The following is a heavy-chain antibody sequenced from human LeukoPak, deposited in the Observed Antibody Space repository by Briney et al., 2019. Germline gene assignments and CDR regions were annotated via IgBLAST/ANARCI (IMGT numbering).Heavy chain of an antibody. Sequence: SVKVSCKASGYTFTSYGISWVRQAPGQGLEWMGGIIPIFGTANYAQKFQGRVTITTDESTSTAYMELSSLRSEDTAVYYCARGGSTRPFDYWGQGTLVTVSS. D-gene: IGHD3-10*01. CDR3: ARGGSTRPFDY. CDR1: GYTFTSYG. V-gene: IGHV1-69*05. J-gene: IGHJ4*02. CDR2: IIPIFGTA.